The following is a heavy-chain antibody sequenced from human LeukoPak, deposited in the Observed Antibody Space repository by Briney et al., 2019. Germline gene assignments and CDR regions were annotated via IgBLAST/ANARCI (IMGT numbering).Heavy chain of an antibody. CDR2: ISTSSSI. Sequence: PGGSLRLSRAASGFTFSDYYMSWIRQAPGKGLEWVSYISTSSSIYYADSVKGRFTISRDNAKNSLYLQMNSLRAEDTAVYYCARELSPRYCSSTNCYEGYYYYGMDVWGQGTTVTVSS. J-gene: IGHJ6*02. D-gene: IGHD2-2*01. V-gene: IGHV3-11*01. CDR1: GFTFSDYY. CDR3: ARELSPRYCSSTNCYEGYYYYGMDV.